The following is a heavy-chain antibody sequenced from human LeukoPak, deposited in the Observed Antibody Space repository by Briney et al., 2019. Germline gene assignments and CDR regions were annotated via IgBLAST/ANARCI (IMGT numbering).Heavy chain of an antibody. D-gene: IGHD6-13*01. CDR1: GGSISSSSYY. CDR2: IYYSGST. V-gene: IGHV4-39*01. CDR3: ARAYSSSKHWFDP. J-gene: IGHJ5*02. Sequence: SETLSLTCTVSGGSISSSSYYWGCIRQPPGKGLEWIGSIYYSGSTYYNPSLKSRVTISVDTSKNQFSLKLSSVTAADTAVYYCARAYSSSKHWFDPWGQGTLVTVSS.